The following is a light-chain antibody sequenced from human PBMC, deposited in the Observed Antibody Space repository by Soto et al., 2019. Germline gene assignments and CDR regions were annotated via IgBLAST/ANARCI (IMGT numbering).Light chain of an antibody. CDR2: HTY. V-gene: IGKV3-11*01. CDR3: QERSGWLT. CDR1: QSVTSP. Sequence: EIVLTQSPATLSLSPGDRATLSCRANQSVTSPFAWYQQKPGQAPRLLIFHTYNRATGIPPRFSGSGSGTDFTPTISSLEPEDFAVYYCQERSGWLTFGEGTKIDVK. J-gene: IGKJ4*01.